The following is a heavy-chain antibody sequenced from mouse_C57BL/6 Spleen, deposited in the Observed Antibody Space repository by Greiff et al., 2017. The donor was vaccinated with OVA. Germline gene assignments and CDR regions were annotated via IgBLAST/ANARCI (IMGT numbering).Heavy chain of an antibody. Sequence: QVQLKESGPGLVQPSQSLSITCTVSGFSLTSYGVHWVRQSPGKGLEWLGVIWRGGSTDYNAAFMSRLSITKDNSKSQVFFKMNSLQADDTAIYYCAKNHYYGSSYAMDYWGQGTSVTVSS. J-gene: IGHJ4*01. CDR2: IWRGGST. CDR1: GFSLTSYG. V-gene: IGHV2-5*01. D-gene: IGHD1-1*01. CDR3: AKNHYYGSSYAMDY.